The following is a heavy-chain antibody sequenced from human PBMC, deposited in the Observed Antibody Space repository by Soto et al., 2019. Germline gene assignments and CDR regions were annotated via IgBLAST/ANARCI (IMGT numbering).Heavy chain of an antibody. D-gene: IGHD3-16*02. CDR1: GGSISSGDYY. J-gene: IGHJ5*02. CDR3: ARGYYDYVWGSYRRPGWFDP. CDR2: IYYSGST. Sequence: QVQLQESGPGLVKPSQTLSLTCTVSGGSISSGDYYWSWIRQPPGKGLEWIGYIYYSGSTYYNPSLKSRFTISVDTSKNQFSLKLSSVTAADTAVYYCARGYYDYVWGSYRRPGWFDPWGQGTLVTVSS. V-gene: IGHV4-30-4*01.